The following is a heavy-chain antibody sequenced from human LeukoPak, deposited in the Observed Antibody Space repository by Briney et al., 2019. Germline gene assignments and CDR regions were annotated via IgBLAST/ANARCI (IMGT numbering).Heavy chain of an antibody. D-gene: IGHD1-26*01. CDR1: GGSISSSSYY. V-gene: IGHV4-39*07. Sequence: SETLSLTCTVSGGSISSSSYYWGWIRQPPGKGLEWIGEINHSGGTNYNPSLKSRVTISVDTSKNQFSLKLSSVTAADTAVYYCARGRVGGSYRSWGQGTLVTVSS. CDR3: ARGRVGGSYRS. CDR2: INHSGGT. J-gene: IGHJ5*02.